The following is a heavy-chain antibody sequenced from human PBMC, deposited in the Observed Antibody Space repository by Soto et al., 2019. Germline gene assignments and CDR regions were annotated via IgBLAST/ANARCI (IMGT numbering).Heavy chain of an antibody. Sequence: PGGSLRLSCAASGFTFSSYVMSWVRQAPGKGLKWVSTLSGSGGSTYYADSVKGRFTISRDNSKNTLYLQMNSLRAEDTAVYYCVKGTAVARYHFGSWGQGSLVTVSS. J-gene: IGHJ4*02. CDR1: GFTFSSYV. D-gene: IGHD6-19*01. V-gene: IGHV3-23*01. CDR3: VKGTAVARYHFGS. CDR2: LSGSGGST.